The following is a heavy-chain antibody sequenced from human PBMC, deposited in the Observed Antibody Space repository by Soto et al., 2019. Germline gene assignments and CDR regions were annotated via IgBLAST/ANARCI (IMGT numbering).Heavy chain of an antibody. V-gene: IGHV3-30*03. CDR1: GFTFSSYS. Sequence: GGSLRLSCAASGFTFSSYSMHWVRQAPGKGLEWVAVISYDGSNKYYADSVKGRFTISRDNSKNTLYLQMNSLRADDTAVYYCARERTYYLDYWGQGALVTVSS. D-gene: IGHD1-1*01. CDR2: ISYDGSNK. CDR3: ARERTYYLDY. J-gene: IGHJ4*02.